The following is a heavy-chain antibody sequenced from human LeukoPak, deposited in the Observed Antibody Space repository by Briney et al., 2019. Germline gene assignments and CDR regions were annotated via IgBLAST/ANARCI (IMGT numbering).Heavy chain of an antibody. CDR2: IYHSGST. Sequence: PSETLSLTCAVSGGSISSGGYSWSWIRQPPGKGLEWIGYIYHSGSTYYNPSLKSRVTISVDRSKNQFSLKLCSVTAADTAVYYCARSSGDFTEYFQHWGQGTLVTVSS. CDR3: ARSSGDFTEYFQH. J-gene: IGHJ1*01. D-gene: IGHD4-17*01. CDR1: GGSISSGGYS. V-gene: IGHV4-30-2*01.